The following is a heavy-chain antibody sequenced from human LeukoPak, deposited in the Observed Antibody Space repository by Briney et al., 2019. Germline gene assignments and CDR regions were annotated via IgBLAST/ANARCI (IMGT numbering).Heavy chain of an antibody. Sequence: ASVKVSCKASGYTFTGYYMHWVRQAPGQGLEWMGWINPNSGGTNYAQKFQGRVTMIRDTSISTAYMELSRLRSDDTAVYYCARDVSGSYSTVFPGFDYWGQGTLVTVSS. CDR3: ARDVSGSYSTVFPGFDY. CDR2: INPNSGGT. J-gene: IGHJ4*02. D-gene: IGHD1-26*01. CDR1: GYTFTGYY. V-gene: IGHV1-2*02.